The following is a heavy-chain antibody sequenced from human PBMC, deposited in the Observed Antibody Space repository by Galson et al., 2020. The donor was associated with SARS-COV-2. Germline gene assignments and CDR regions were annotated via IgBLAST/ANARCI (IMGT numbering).Heavy chain of an antibody. CDR1: GDSINNYY. J-gene: IGHJ6*02. CDR2: VSYSGNT. Sequence: SETLSLTCTVSGDSINNYYWTWIRQPPGKRLEWIGYVSYSGNTKYNSSLKSRVTMLVDTSKNQFSLKLSSVSAADTAVYYCARDRSAYGPYGVDVWXRGTTVTVSS. V-gene: IGHV4-59*01. D-gene: IGHD5-12*01. CDR3: ARDRSAYGPYGVDV.